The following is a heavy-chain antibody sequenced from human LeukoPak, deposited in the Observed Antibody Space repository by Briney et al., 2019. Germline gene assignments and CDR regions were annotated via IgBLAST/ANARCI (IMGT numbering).Heavy chain of an antibody. J-gene: IGHJ3*02. CDR2: TYYRSKWYD. D-gene: IGHD6-13*01. CDR3: ARIGYSNWGDALDI. CDR1: GDSISRNSVA. V-gene: IGHV6-1*01. Sequence: SQTLSLTCAISGDSISRNSVAWIWIRQSPSRGLEWLVRTYYRSKWYDDYAVSVKSRITITPETSKNQFSLQLNSVTPEDTAVYYCARIGYSNWGDALDIWGQGTMVTASS.